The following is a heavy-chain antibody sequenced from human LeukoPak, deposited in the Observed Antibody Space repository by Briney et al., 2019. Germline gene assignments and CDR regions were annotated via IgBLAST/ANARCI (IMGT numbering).Heavy chain of an antibody. J-gene: IGHJ4*02. CDR3: ARLPRDYCSGGSCYSKGDY. CDR1: GYSFTSYW. D-gene: IGHD2-15*01. CDR2: IDPSDSYT. V-gene: IGHV5-10-1*01. Sequence: GESLRISCKGSGYSFTSYWISWVRQMPGKGLEWMGRIDPSDSYTYYSPSFQGHVTISADKSISTAYLQWSSLKASDTAMYYCARLPRDYCSGGSCYSKGDYWGQGTLVTVSS.